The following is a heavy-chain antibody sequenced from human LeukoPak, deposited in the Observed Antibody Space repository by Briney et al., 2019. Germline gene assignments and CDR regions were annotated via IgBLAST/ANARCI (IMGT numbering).Heavy chain of an antibody. CDR1: GYTSTSYY. Sequence: GASVKVSCEASGYTSTSYYMHWVRQAPGQGLEWMGIINPSGGSTSYAQKFQGRVTMTRDTSTSTVYMELSSLRSEDTAVYYCARDQSYSGYDFYWFDPWGQGTLVTVSS. CDR2: INPSGGST. CDR3: ARDQSYSGYDFYWFDP. J-gene: IGHJ5*02. D-gene: IGHD5-12*01. V-gene: IGHV1-46*01.